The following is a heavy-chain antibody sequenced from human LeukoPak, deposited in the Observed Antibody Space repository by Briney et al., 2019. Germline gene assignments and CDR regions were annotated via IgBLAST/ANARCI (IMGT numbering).Heavy chain of an antibody. Sequence: GGSLRLSCATSGFTFNSYWMHWVRQVPGKGLVWVSRINSDGSRTNYVDSAKGRFTISRDNAKNSLYVQMNSLRAEDTAVYYCARDMGPSRGYDESLGYWGQGTLVTVSS. J-gene: IGHJ4*02. CDR1: GFTFNSYW. D-gene: IGHD5-12*01. CDR2: INSDGSRT. V-gene: IGHV3-74*01. CDR3: ARDMGPSRGYDESLGY.